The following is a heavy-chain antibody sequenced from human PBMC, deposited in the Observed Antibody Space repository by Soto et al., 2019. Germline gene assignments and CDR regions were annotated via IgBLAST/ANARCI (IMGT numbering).Heavy chain of an antibody. J-gene: IGHJ5*02. CDR1: GFPFSHYW. D-gene: IGHD3-16*01. Sequence: MQMVESGGGSVQPGGSLRLSCAASGFPFSHYWMHWVRQTPGKGLVWVSRINPAGTITNYADSVEGRFTISRDNADSALFLQMNCLSAEDTAIYYCTSDTFGLRDTWGQGTLVTVSS. V-gene: IGHV3-74*01. CDR2: INPAGTIT. CDR3: TSDTFGLRDT.